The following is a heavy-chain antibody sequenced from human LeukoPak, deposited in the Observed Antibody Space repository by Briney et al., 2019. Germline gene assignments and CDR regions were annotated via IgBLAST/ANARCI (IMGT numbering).Heavy chain of an antibody. V-gene: IGHV3-48*02. Sequence: GGSLRLSCAASGFTFSSYIMNWVRQAPGKGLEWVACISSGSSTIYYADSVKGRFTISRDNAKNSLCLQMNSLRDEDTAVYYCTRENIVVVTAIRDAFDIWGQGTMVTVSS. CDR2: ISSGSSTI. CDR3: TRENIVVVTAIRDAFDI. CDR1: GFTFSSYI. J-gene: IGHJ3*02. D-gene: IGHD2-21*02.